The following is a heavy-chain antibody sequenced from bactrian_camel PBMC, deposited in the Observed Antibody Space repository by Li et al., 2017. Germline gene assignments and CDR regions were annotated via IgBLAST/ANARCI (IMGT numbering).Heavy chain of an antibody. J-gene: IGHJ4*01. D-gene: IGHD5*01. V-gene: IGHV3S1*01. CDR1: GFTFSSRW. CDR2: IEGYSDT. Sequence: HVQLVESGGDLVQPGGSLRLSCAASGFTFSSRWMYWVRQAPGKGLEWVSTIEGYSDTYYPDSVKGRFLISKDSASLTQYLQMNSTKTEDTAMYYCVNGASDVGYNYWGQGTQVTVS. CDR3: VNGASDVGYNY.